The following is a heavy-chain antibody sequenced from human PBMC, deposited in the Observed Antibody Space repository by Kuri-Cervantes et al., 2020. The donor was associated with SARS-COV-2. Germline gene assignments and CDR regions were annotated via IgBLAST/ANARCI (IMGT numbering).Heavy chain of an antibody. CDR1: GYTFTSYY. CDR3: ARAEAARPYYFDY. V-gene: IGHV1-46*01. CDR2: INPSGGST. J-gene: IGHJ4*02. D-gene: IGHD6-6*01. Sequence: ASVKVSCKASGYTFTSYYMHWVRQAPGQGLEWMGIINPSGGSTSYAQKFQGRVTMTRDTSTSTAYMELRSLRSDDTAVYYCARAEAARPYYFDYWGQGTLVPSPQ.